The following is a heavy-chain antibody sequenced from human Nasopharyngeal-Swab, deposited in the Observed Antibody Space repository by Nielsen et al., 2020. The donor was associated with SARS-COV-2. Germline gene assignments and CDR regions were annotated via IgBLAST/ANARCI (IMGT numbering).Heavy chain of an antibody. CDR2: IYYSGST. Sequence: SETLSLTCTLSGCSISSSRYYWGWIRQPPGKGLEWIGSIYYSGSTYYTPSLTSPVTISVDTSKNQFSLKLSSVTAADTAVYYCARRIAAPGGDGMDVWGQGTTVTVSS. CDR1: GCSISSSRYY. V-gene: IGHV4-39*01. D-gene: IGHD6-6*01. CDR3: ARRIAAPGGDGMDV. J-gene: IGHJ6*02.